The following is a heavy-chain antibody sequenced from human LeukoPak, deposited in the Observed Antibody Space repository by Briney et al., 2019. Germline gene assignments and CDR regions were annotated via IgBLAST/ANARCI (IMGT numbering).Heavy chain of an antibody. Sequence: VASVKVSCKASGYTFTGYYIHWVRQAPGQGLEWMGWINPNSGGTNYAQNFQGRVTMTRDTSISTAYMELSRLRSDDTAVYYCVRDRTKYCSSTSCPLDYWGQGTLVTVSS. CDR3: VRDRTKYCSSTSCPLDY. V-gene: IGHV1-2*02. J-gene: IGHJ4*02. CDR1: GYTFTGYY. CDR2: INPNSGGT. D-gene: IGHD2-2*01.